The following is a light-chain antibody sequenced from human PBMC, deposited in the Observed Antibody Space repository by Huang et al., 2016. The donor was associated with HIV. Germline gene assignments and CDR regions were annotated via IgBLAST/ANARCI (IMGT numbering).Light chain of an antibody. CDR3: QQRDDWLT. CDR1: QPISNH. CDR2: DAS. J-gene: IGKJ4*01. V-gene: IGKV3-11*01. Sequence: EIVLTQSPGTLSLFPGQRATLSCRASQPISNHLARYQQKPGQAPRLLIYDASNRVTGISPKFSGSGSGTDFTLTINSLEPGDFAVYYCQQRDDWLTFGGGTTVE.